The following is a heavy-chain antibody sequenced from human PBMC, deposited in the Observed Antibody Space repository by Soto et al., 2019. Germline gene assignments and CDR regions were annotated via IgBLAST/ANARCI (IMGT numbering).Heavy chain of an antibody. J-gene: IGHJ4*02. V-gene: IGHV4-59*08. CDR3: ARGGWRQIDY. D-gene: IGHD3-3*01. Sequence: QVQLQESGPGLVKPSETLSLTCSVSGGSIGSYYWSWIRQPPGKGLEWIGYIYYSGSTNYNPSLNSRVNISVDTSKNQSSLKLSSVTAADTAVYYCARGGWRQIDYWGQGTLVTVSS. CDR2: IYYSGST. CDR1: GGSIGSYY.